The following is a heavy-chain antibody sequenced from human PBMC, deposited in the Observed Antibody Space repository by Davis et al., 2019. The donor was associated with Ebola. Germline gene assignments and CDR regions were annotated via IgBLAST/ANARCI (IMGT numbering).Heavy chain of an antibody. D-gene: IGHD3-22*01. J-gene: IGHJ6*02. V-gene: IGHV3-21*01. CDR2: ISSSSSYI. CDR3: ARGGGYYSANYYYGMDV. Sequence: GESLKISCAASGFTFSSYAMSWVRQAPGKGLEWVSSISSSSSYIYYADSVKGRFTISRDNAKNSLYLQMNSLRAEDTAVYYCARGGGYYSANYYYGMDVWGQGTTVTVSS. CDR1: GFTFSSYA.